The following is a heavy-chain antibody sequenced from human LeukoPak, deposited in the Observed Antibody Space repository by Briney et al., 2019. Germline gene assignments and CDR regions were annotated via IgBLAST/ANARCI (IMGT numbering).Heavy chain of an antibody. J-gene: IGHJ4*02. CDR2: ISYDGSNE. V-gene: IGHV3-30-3*01. Sequence: GRSLRLSCAASGFTFSSYAMHWVRQAPGKGLEWVAVISYDGSNEFYADSVKGRFTISRDNSKNTLFLQINSLTVEDTAFYYCAKDSYYDGTGYFDCWGQGILVTVSS. CDR1: GFTFSSYA. D-gene: IGHD3-22*01. CDR3: AKDSYYDGTGYFDC.